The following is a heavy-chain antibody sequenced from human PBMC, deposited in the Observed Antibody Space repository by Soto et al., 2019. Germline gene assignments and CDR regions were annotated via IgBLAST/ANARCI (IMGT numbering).Heavy chain of an antibody. CDR3: AREGYCSSTSCYTGWFDP. V-gene: IGHV1-2*02. D-gene: IGHD2-2*02. CDR2: INPNSGGT. Sequence: QVQLVQSGAEVKKPGASVKVSCKASGYTFTGYYMHWVRQAPGQGLEWMGWINPNSGGTNYAQKFQGRVTMTRDTSISTAYMELIRLRSDDTAVYYCAREGYCSSTSCYTGWFDPWGQGTLVTVSS. J-gene: IGHJ5*02. CDR1: GYTFTGYY.